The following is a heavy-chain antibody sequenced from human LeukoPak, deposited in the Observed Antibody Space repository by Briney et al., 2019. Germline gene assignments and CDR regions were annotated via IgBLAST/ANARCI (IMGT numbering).Heavy chain of an antibody. J-gene: IGHJ4*02. V-gene: IGHV3-74*01. D-gene: IGHD3-16*02. CDR1: GFTFSNYC. CDR2: ICPDGTVT. Sequence: PGGSLRVSCAASGFTFSNYCMHWVRQIPGKGLVWVSRICPDGTVTNYADSVKGRFTISRDNSKNTLYLQMNSLRAEDTAVYYCAREGYYDYVWGSYQYYSDYWGQGTLVTVSS. CDR3: AREGYYDYVWGSYQYYSDY.